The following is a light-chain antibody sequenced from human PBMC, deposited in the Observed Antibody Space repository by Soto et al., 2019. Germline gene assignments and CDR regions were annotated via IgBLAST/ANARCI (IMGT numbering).Light chain of an antibody. CDR1: QSISTT. CDR2: GAF. Sequence: EIVLTQSPVTLSVSPGERATLSCRASQSISTTLVWYQQKPGQAPRLLIYGAFTRATGIPARFSGTGSGTEFTLTISSLQSEDFALYYCHQYNSWPRGTFGPGTKVDIK. CDR3: HQYNSWPRGT. J-gene: IGKJ3*01. V-gene: IGKV3-15*01.